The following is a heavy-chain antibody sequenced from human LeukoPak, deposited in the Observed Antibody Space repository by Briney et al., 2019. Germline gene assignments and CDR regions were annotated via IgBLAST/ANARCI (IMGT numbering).Heavy chain of an antibody. D-gene: IGHD3-3*01. Sequence: GESLKISCKGSGYSFTSYWIGWVRQMPGKGLEWMGIIYPGDSDTRYSPSFQGQVTISADKSISTAYLQWSSLKASDTAMYYCARHPHYYDFWSGYYTSNWFDHWGQGTLVTVSS. CDR1: GYSFTSYW. CDR2: IYPGDSDT. V-gene: IGHV5-51*01. J-gene: IGHJ5*02. CDR3: ARHPHYYDFWSGYYTSNWFDH.